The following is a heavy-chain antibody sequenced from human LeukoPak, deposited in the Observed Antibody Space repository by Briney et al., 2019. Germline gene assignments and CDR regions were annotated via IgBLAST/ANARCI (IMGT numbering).Heavy chain of an antibody. J-gene: IGHJ5*02. D-gene: IGHD3-9*01. V-gene: IGHV1-58*02. CDR1: GYTFTSYD. Sequence: ASVKVSCKASGYTFTSYDINWVRQARGQRLEWIGWIVVGSGNTNYAQKFQERVTITRDMSKSTAYMELSRLRSEDTAVYYCAADLRHYDILTGPSGFDPWGQGTLVTVSS. CDR2: IVVGSGNT. CDR3: AADLRHYDILTGPSGFDP.